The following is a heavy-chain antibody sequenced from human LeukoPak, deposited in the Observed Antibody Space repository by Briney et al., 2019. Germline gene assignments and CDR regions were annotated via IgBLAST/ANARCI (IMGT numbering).Heavy chain of an antibody. Sequence: PSETLSLTCAVYGGSFSGYYWSWIRQPPGKGLEWIGEINHSGSTNYNPSLKSRVTISVDTSKNQFSLKLSSVTAADTAVYYCARGRNDYVWGSYRYSVYFDYWGQGTLVTVSS. CDR1: GGSFSGYY. CDR2: INHSGST. J-gene: IGHJ4*02. D-gene: IGHD3-16*02. V-gene: IGHV4-34*01. CDR3: ARGRNDYVWGSYRYSVYFDY.